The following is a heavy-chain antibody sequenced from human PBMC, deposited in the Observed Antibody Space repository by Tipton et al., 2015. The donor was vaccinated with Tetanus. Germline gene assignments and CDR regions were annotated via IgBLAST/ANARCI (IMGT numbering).Heavy chain of an antibody. CDR1: GFTFSSYS. CDR3: SRRSLTNYGLDV. Sequence: SLRLSCAASGFTFSSYSMNWVRQAPGKGLEWVSYISSSSSTKYYADSVKGRFTISRDHAKNTVYLQMNSLRAEDTAVYFCSRRSLTNYGLDVWGQGTPVTVSS. CDR2: ISSSSSTK. D-gene: IGHD1-1*01. J-gene: IGHJ6*02. V-gene: IGHV3-48*04.